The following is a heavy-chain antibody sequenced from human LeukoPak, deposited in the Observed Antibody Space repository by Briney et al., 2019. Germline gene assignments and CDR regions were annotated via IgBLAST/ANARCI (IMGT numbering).Heavy chain of an antibody. V-gene: IGHV3-73*01. D-gene: IGHD1-26*01. Sequence: GGSLRLSCAASGFTFSGSATHWVRQASGKGLEWVGRIRSKANSYATAYAASVKGRFTISRDDSKNTAYLQMNSLKTEDTAVYYCTRASGSYYTLDYWGQGTLVTVSS. J-gene: IGHJ4*02. CDR1: GFTFSGSA. CDR3: TRASGSYYTLDY. CDR2: IRSKANSYAT.